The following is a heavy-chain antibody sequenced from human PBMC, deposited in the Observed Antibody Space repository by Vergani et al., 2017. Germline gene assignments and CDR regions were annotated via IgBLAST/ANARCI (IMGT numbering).Heavy chain of an antibody. D-gene: IGHD3-9*01. CDR1: GGSFSGYY. V-gene: IGHV4-34*01. J-gene: IGHJ5*02. CDR3: ARVTHDIVTGLTWFDP. Sequence: QVQLQQWGAGLLKPSETLSLTCAVYGGSFSGYYCSWIRQPPGKGLEWIVEINHSGSTNYNPSLKSRVTISVDTSKNQFSLKLSSVTAADTAVYYCARVTHDIVTGLTWFDPWGQGSLVTVSS. CDR2: INHSGST.